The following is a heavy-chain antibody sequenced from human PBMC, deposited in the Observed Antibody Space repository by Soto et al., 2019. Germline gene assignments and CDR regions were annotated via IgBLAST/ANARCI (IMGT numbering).Heavy chain of an antibody. D-gene: IGHD2-15*01. CDR2: INAGNGNT. Sequence: AASVKVSCKASGYTFTSYAMHWVRQAPGQRLEWMGWINAGNGNTKYSQKFQGRVTITRDTSASTAYMELSSLRSEDTAVYYCARGYCSGGSCYSNGRYYYGMDVWGQGTTVTVSS. V-gene: IGHV1-3*01. J-gene: IGHJ6*02. CDR1: GYTFTSYA. CDR3: ARGYCSGGSCYSNGRYYYGMDV.